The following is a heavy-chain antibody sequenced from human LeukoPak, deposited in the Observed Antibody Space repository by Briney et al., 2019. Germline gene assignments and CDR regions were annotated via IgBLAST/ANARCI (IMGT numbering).Heavy chain of an antibody. D-gene: IGHD1-14*01. CDR1: GGSISSGGYY. CDR2: IYYSGST. V-gene: IGHV4-31*03. J-gene: IGHJ6*03. CDR3: ARDVITYYYYMDV. Sequence: SETLSLTCTVSGGSISSGGYYWSWIRQHPGKGLEWIGYIYYSGSTYYNPSLKSRVTISVDTSKNQFSLKLSSVTAADTAVYYCARDVITYYYYMDVWGKGTTVTVSS.